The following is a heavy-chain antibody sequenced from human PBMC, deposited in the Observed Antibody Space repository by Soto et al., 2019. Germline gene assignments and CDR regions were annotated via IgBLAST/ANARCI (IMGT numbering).Heavy chain of an antibody. Sequence: ASVKVSCKLSGYTFTNYYMHWVRQAPGQGLEWLGIINPVGGTTSYAQKFQGRVTLTRDTSTATDYMELSNLTSEDTAVYFCARDTGYDHDAFDIWGQGTRVTVSS. CDR1: GYTFTNYY. J-gene: IGHJ3*02. D-gene: IGHD5-12*01. CDR3: ARDTGYDHDAFDI. V-gene: IGHV1-46*01. CDR2: INPVGGTT.